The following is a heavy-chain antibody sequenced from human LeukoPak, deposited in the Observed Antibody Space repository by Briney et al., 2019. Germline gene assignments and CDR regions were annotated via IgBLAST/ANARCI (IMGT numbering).Heavy chain of an antibody. CDR1: GFTFSSYA. V-gene: IGHV3-23*01. CDR2: ISGSGGST. CDR3: AKASMVRGVITFDY. J-gene: IGHJ4*02. Sequence: GGSLRLSXAASGFTFSSYAMSWVRQAPGKGLEWVSAISGSGGSTYYADSVKGRFTISRDNSKNTLYLQMNSLRAEDTAVYYCAKASMVRGVITFDYWGQGTLVTVSS. D-gene: IGHD3-10*01.